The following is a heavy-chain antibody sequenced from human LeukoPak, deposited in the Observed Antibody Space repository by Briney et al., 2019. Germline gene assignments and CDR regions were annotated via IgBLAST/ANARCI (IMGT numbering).Heavy chain of an antibody. V-gene: IGHV4-59*08. CDR3: AGGYCSGGSCYGPYWFDP. CDR1: GGSISSYY. D-gene: IGHD2-15*01. J-gene: IGHJ5*02. Sequence: SETLSLTCTVSGGSISSYYWSWIRQPQGKELEWIGNIYYRESTNYNPSLKSLVTISVDTSKTQFSLKMGSVTAADTAVYYCAGGYCSGGSCYGPYWFDPWGQGTLVTVSS. CDR2: IYYREST.